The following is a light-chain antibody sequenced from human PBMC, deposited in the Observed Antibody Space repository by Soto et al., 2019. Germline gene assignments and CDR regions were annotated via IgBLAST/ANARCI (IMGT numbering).Light chain of an antibody. Sequence: QSVLTQPPSASGSPGQSVAISCTGTSSDVGGQNYVPWYQQHPDKAPKLIIYAVTERPSGVPDRFSGSKSGNTASLTVSGLQTEDEADYYCSSHAGNNNYVFGTGTKLTVL. CDR1: SSDVGGQNY. J-gene: IGLJ1*01. V-gene: IGLV2-8*01. CDR2: AVT. CDR3: SSHAGNNNYV.